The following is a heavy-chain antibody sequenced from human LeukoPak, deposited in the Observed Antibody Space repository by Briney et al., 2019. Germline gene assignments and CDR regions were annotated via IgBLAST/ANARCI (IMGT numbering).Heavy chain of an antibody. J-gene: IGHJ4*02. CDR1: GFTFSSYW. D-gene: IGHD1-26*01. CDR3: ARDQRSLFDV. Sequence: GSLRLSCAASGFTFSSYWMHWVRQPPGKGLEWIASIYSGGNTFYNPSLKSRVTISIDTSKKQFSLKLTSVTAADTAVYYCARDQRSLFDVWGQGSLVTVSS. CDR2: IYSGGNT. V-gene: IGHV4-39*07.